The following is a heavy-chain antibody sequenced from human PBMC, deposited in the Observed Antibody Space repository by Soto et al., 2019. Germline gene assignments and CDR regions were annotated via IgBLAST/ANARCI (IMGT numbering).Heavy chain of an antibody. D-gene: IGHD1-26*01. CDR2: INPKSGGT. J-gene: IGHJ3*02. Sequence: QVQLVQSGAEVKKPGASVKVSCKASGYTFTGHYMHWVRQAPGQGLEWMGWINPKSGGTMYAQKFQGWVTMTRDTSINTVYMELSRLSSDDTAVYYCARPVGVGAINSDAFDIWGQGTMVTVSS. V-gene: IGHV1-2*04. CDR1: GYTFTGHY. CDR3: ARPVGVGAINSDAFDI.